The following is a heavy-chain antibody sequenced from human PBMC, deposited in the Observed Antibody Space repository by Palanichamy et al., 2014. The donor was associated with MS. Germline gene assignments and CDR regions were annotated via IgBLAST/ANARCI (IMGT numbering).Heavy chain of an antibody. CDR2: IDRYSDGT. D-gene: IGHD5-18*01. CDR3: ARRGSYGYDY. CDR1: GYTFTGYY. J-gene: IGHJ4*02. V-gene: IGHV1-2*02. Sequence: HVQLVQSGAEVKKSGASVKVSCKTSGYTFTGYYIHWVRQAPGQGLEWMGWIDRYSDGTNYAQKFEGRVTMTRDTSISTAYMELSTLRSDDTAVYYCARRGSYGYDYWGQGTLVTVSS.